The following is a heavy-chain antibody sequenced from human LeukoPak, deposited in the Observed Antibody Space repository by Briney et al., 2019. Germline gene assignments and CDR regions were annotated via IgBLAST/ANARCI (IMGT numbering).Heavy chain of an antibody. CDR3: AKSAYVGRSGLDYFDY. CDR1: GFTFRSYD. J-gene: IGHJ4*02. V-gene: IGHV3-30*02. Sequence: PGGSLRLSCAASGFTFRSYDIHWVRQAPGKGLEWVAFIRYDGSDKDYAESVRGRFTISRDNSKNTLYLHMNSLRAEDTAVFYCAKSAYVGRSGLDYFDYWGRGTLVTVTS. D-gene: IGHD2-15*01. CDR2: IRYDGSDK.